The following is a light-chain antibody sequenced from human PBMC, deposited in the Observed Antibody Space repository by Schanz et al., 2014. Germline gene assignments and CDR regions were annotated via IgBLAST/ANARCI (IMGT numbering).Light chain of an antibody. CDR3: AAWDDSLNGVV. CDR1: SSDVGGYNY. V-gene: IGLV2-11*01. J-gene: IGLJ2*01. Sequence: QSALTQPPSASGSPGQSITISCTGTSSDVGGYNYVSWYQQHPGKAPKLMIYDVSKRPSGVPDRFSGSKSGTSVSLAISGLQSEDEADYYCAAWDDSLNGVVFGGGTQLTVL. CDR2: DVS.